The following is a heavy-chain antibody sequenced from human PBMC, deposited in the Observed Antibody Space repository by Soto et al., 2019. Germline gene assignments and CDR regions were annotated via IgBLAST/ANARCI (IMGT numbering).Heavy chain of an antibody. CDR2: FHPFSGGA. CDR3: ARSSGTNSRDY. Sequence: ASVTVSCKASGHPFSDPCLHWVRHPPGQQLEWLCWFHPFSGGAKYPQKFRDKVTMATDTSTNTLSLDLYSLASDDTAIYYCARSSGTNSRDYWGWGSLVTV. D-gene: IGHD3-10*01. CDR1: GHPFSDPC. V-gene: IGHV1-2*02. J-gene: IGHJ4*02.